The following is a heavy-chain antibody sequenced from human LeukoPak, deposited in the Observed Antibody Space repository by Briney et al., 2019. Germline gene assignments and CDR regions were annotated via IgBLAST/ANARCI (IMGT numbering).Heavy chain of an antibody. Sequence: PSETLSLTCTVSRGSISGSIRSYYWSWLRQPPGKGLERIGYISSSGSVNDNPSLRSRVTISVDTSKNQFLLNLSSVSAADTAVYYCARIPLGYSGAYYFDYWGQGTLVTVSP. D-gene: IGHD5-12*01. V-gene: IGHV4-4*09. J-gene: IGHJ4*02. CDR3: ARIPLGYSGAYYFDY. CDR2: ISSSGSV. CDR1: RGSISGSIRSYY.